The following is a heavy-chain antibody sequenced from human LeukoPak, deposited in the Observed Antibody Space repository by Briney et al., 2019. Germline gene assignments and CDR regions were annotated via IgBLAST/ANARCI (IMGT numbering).Heavy chain of an antibody. CDR3: ARHGGNRGSSGPDY. CDR2: IYPGDSDT. CDR1: GSTFTTYW. J-gene: IGHJ4*02. D-gene: IGHD6-19*01. Sequence: GESLQISCQGSGSTFTTYWIGWARQLPGKGLEWMGIIYPGDSDTRYSPSFQGQVTISADKSISTAYLQWSSLKASDTAMYYCARHGGNRGSSGPDYWGQGTLVTVSS. V-gene: IGHV5-51*01.